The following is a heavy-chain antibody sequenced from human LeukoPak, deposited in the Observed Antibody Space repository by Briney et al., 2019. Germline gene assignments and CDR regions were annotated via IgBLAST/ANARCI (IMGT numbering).Heavy chain of an antibody. Sequence: GGSLRLSCAASGFTFSTYAMGWVRQAPGKGLKWVSVIGGSGANTYYADAVKGRFTMPRDNSKNTLYLQMNSLRVEDTAVYYCAKREAAIGVIDYWGQGTLVTVSS. J-gene: IGHJ4*02. CDR2: IGGSGANT. V-gene: IGHV3-23*01. CDR1: GFTFSTYA. D-gene: IGHD6-13*01. CDR3: AKREAAIGVIDY.